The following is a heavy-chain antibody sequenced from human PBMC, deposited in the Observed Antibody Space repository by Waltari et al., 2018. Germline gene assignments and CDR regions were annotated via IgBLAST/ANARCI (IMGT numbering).Heavy chain of an antibody. D-gene: IGHD1-26*01. V-gene: IGHV3-7*01. CDR2: IQRDGNGK. CDR3: ARAYSGSYET. CDR1: GFTFSRYW. J-gene: IGHJ3*01. Sequence: EVQLVESGGDLVQPGGSLRLSCEASGFTFSRYWMTWVRQAPGKGLEWVANIQRDGNGKYYADSVKGRFTISRDNAKNSLYLQMNSLRAEDTAVYYCARAYSGSYETWGQGTLVTVSS.